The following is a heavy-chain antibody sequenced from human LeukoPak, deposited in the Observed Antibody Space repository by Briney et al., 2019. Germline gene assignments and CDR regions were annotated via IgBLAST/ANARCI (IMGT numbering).Heavy chain of an antibody. J-gene: IGHJ4*02. CDR1: GFTFSSYA. CDR2: ISSSSSYI. V-gene: IGHV3-21*01. Sequence: PGGSLRLSCAASGFTFSSYAMSWVRQAPGKGLEWVSSISSSSSYIYYADSVKGRFTISRDNAKNSLYLQMNSLRAEDTAVYYCARDPGGDCGLACWGQGTLVTVSS. CDR3: ARDPGGDCGLAC. D-gene: IGHD2-21*02.